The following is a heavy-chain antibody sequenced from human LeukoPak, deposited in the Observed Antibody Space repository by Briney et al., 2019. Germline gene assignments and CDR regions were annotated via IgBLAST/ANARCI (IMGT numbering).Heavy chain of an antibody. CDR1: GFTFSNYA. Sequence: GGSLRLSCAASGFTFSNYAMSWVRQAPGKGLEWVSAISGSDGRLFYADSVKGRFTISRDNSKNTLFLQMNSLRAEDTALYYCAKESPYRAPTRTYYFDFWGQGTLVTVSS. V-gene: IGHV3-23*01. J-gene: IGHJ4*02. CDR2: ISGSDGRL. D-gene: IGHD1-14*01. CDR3: AKESPYRAPTRTYYFDF.